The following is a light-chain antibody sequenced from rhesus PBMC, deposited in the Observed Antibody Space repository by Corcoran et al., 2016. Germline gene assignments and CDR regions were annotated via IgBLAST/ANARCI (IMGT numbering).Light chain of an antibody. CDR2: AAT. CDR3: QQGYSTPLT. V-gene: IGKV1-33*02. Sequence: DIQMSQSPSSLSASVGDIVTITCRASQGISNALAWYQQKPGKAPKLLVYAATSLESGVPSRFNGIRSGTYFTLTISSLQPEDFATYYCQQGYSTPLTFGGGTKVELK. J-gene: IGKJ4*01. CDR1: QGISNA.